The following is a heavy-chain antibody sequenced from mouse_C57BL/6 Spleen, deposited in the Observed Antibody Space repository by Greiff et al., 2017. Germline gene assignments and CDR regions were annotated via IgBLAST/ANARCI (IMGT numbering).Heavy chain of an antibody. CDR1: GYTFNSYW. CDR2: IYPGSGST. CDR3: ARGGITTVVEDYAMDY. J-gene: IGHJ4*01. Sequence: QVQLQQPGAELVKPGASVKMSCKASGYTFNSYWITWVKQRPGPGLEWIGDIYPGSGSTNYNEKFKSKATLTVDTSSSTAYMQLSSLTSEDSAVYYCARGGITTVVEDYAMDYWGQGTSVTVSS. D-gene: IGHD1-1*01. V-gene: IGHV1-55*01.